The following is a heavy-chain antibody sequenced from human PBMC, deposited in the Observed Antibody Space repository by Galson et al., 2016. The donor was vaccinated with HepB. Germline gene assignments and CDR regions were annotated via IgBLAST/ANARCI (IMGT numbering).Heavy chain of an antibody. Sequence: SLRLSCAASGFKFGRFAMSWVRQAPEKGPEWVSGVRDNGGTFYADSVKGRFTISRDNSKNTLYLQMNSLRAEDTAIYYCAKEMAEVGKPFFDYWGPGTQIIVSS. D-gene: IGHD5-24*01. V-gene: IGHV3-23*01. CDR2: VRDNGGT. CDR1: GFKFGRFA. CDR3: AKEMAEVGKPFFDY. J-gene: IGHJ4*02.